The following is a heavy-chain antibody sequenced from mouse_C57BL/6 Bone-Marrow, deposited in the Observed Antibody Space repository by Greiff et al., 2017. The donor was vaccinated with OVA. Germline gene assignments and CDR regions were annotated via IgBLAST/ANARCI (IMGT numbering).Heavy chain of an antibody. CDR2: IDPETGGT. V-gene: IGHV1-15*01. CDR3: TRRESSPHWYFDV. J-gene: IGHJ1*03. D-gene: IGHD1-1*01. CDR1: GSTFTDYE. Sequence: QVQLQQSGAELVRPGASVTLSCKASGSTFTDYEMHWVKQTPVHGLEWIGAIDPETGGTAYNQKFKGKAILTADKSSSTAYMELRSLTSEDSAVYYCTRRESSPHWYFDVWGTGTTVTVSS.